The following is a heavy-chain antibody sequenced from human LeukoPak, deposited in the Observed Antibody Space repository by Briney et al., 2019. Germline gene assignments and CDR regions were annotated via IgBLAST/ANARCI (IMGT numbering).Heavy chain of an antibody. Sequence: GGSLRLSCAASGFTFSSYGMSWVRQAPGKGVEGVSAISGSGGSTYYADSVKGRFTISRDNAKDSLFLQMNSLRAEDTAVYYCARDPGRSGWDYWGQGALVTVSS. V-gene: IGHV3-23*01. CDR2: ISGSGGST. CDR1: GFTFSSYG. J-gene: IGHJ4*02. CDR3: ARDPGRSGWDY. D-gene: IGHD6-19*01.